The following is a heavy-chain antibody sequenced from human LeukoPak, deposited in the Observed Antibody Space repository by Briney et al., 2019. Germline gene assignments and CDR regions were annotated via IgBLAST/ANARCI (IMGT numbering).Heavy chain of an antibody. Sequence: GGSLRLSCVVSGFNFDDYGMHWVRQPQGKGLEWISGINWNSGSVAYADSVRGRFTVSRDNARNSLLLHMDNLRVEDTALYYCGKDMGIGSAMPTYYYGVDVWGQGTTATVSS. V-gene: IGHV3-9*01. CDR1: GFNFDDYG. CDR3: GKDMGIGSAMPTYYYGVDV. D-gene: IGHD2-2*01. J-gene: IGHJ6*02. CDR2: INWNSGSV.